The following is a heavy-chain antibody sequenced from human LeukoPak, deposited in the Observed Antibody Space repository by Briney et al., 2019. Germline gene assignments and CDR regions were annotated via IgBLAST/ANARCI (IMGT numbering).Heavy chain of an antibody. CDR1: GFTFSSYA. CDR3: AKGYYYDSSGY. V-gene: IGHV3-23*01. CDR2: ISGSGGST. D-gene: IGHD3-22*01. Sequence: GGSLRLSCAASGFTFSSYAMSWVRQAPGKGLEWVSAISGSGGSTYYADSVKGRFTISKDNSKNTLYLQMNSLRAEDTAVYYCAKGYYYDSSGYWGQGTLVTVSS. J-gene: IGHJ4*02.